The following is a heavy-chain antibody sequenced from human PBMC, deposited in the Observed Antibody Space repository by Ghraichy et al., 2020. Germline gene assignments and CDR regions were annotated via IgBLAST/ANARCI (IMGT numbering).Heavy chain of an antibody. CDR2: IWYDGSNK. Sequence: LSLTCAASGFTFSSYGMHWVRQAPGKGLEWVAVIWYDGSNKYYADSVKGRFTISRDNSKNTLYLQMNSLRAEDTAVYYCAREGGDCSGGSCSYYYGMDVWGQGTTVTVSS. CDR1: GFTFSSYG. D-gene: IGHD2-15*01. CDR3: AREGGDCSGGSCSYYYGMDV. V-gene: IGHV3-33*01. J-gene: IGHJ6*02.